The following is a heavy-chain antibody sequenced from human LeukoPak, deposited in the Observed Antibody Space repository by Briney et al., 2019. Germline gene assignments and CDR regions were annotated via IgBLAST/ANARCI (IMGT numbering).Heavy chain of an antibody. J-gene: IGHJ4*02. CDR3: ARQGVGATFLDY. CDR2: IYTSGST. V-gene: IGHV4-4*09. CDR1: GGSISSYY. Sequence: PSETLSLTCTVSGGSISSYYWSWIRQPPGKGLEWIGYIYTSGSTSYNPSLKSRATISVDTSKNQFSLKLSSVTAADTAVYYCARQGVGATFLDYWGQGTLVTVSS. D-gene: IGHD1-26*01.